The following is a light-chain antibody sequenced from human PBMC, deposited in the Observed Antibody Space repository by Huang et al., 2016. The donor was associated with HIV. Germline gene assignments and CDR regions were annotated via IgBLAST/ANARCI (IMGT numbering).Light chain of an antibody. J-gene: IGKJ1*01. V-gene: IGKV3-20*01. CDR1: QIVSSSY. Sequence: EIVLTQSPGTLSLSPGERATLSCRASQIVSSSYLAWYQQKPGQAPRLLFYGSSSRATGIPDRFSGSGSGTDFTLTISRLEPEDFAVYYCQQYDSSPWTFGQGTKVEIK. CDR3: QQYDSSPWT. CDR2: GSS.